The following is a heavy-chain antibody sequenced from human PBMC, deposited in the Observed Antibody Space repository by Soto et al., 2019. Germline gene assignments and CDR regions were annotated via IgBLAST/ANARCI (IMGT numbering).Heavy chain of an antibody. CDR2: IYYSGST. D-gene: IGHD3-10*01. J-gene: IGHJ6*02. V-gene: IGHV4-39*07. CDR1: GGSISSSSYY. CDR3: ASNFYGSGSPDTIFYYYGMDV. Sequence: PSETLSLSCTVSGGSISSSSYYWGWIRQPPGKGLEWIGSIYYSGSTYYNPSLKSRVTISVDTSKNQFSLKLSSVTAADTAVYYCASNFYGSGSPDTIFYYYGMDVWGQGTTVTVSS.